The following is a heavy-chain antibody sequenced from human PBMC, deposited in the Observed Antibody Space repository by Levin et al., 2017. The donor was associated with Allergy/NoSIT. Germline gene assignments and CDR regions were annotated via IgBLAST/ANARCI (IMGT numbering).Heavy chain of an antibody. V-gene: IGHV1-2*02. D-gene: IGHD3-10*01. Sequence: RASVKVSCKASGYTFTGYYMHWVRQAPGQGLERMGWINPNSGGTNYAQKFQGRVTMTRDTSISTAYMELSRLRSDDTAVYYCARWVEWFGELAYLDYWGQGTLVTVSS. J-gene: IGHJ4*02. CDR1: GYTFTGYY. CDR2: INPNSGGT. CDR3: ARWVEWFGELAYLDY.